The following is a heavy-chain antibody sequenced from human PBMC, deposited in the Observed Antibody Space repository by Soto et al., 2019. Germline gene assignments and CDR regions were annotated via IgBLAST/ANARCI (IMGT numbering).Heavy chain of an antibody. CDR1: GDTFSRST. CDR3: ATNYGSGSAHFDN. V-gene: IGHV1-69*02. Sequence: QMVQSGAEVKKPGSSVKVSCTASGDTFSRSTLSWVRQAPGQGLEWMGRTIPILSMSDYAQKFQGRVTITADKSTSTVYIELSRLRSEDTAVYYCATNYGSGSAHFDNWGQGTLVTVSS. J-gene: IGHJ4*02. CDR2: TIPILSMS. D-gene: IGHD3-10*01.